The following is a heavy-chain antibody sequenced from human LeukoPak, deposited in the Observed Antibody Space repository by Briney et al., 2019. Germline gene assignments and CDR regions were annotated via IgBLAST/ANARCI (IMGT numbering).Heavy chain of an antibody. V-gene: IGHV3-23*01. CDR1: GFTFSSYA. D-gene: IGHD1-26*01. Sequence: GGSLRLSCVASGFTFSSYAMSWVREAPGGGLEWVSAISGSGVTTHYAGSVKGRFSISRDNSKNTLYLQMNSLRAEDTALYYCAKKVVVGATSPYSDFQDWGQGTLVTVSS. CDR3: AKKVVVGATSPYSDFQD. CDR2: ISGSGVTT. J-gene: IGHJ1*01.